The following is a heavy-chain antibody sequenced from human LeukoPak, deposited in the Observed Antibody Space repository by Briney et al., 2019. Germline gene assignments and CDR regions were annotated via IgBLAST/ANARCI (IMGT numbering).Heavy chain of an antibody. CDR3: ASHGTRYYDYVWGSYRVDAFDI. CDR1: GYTFTSYY. D-gene: IGHD3-16*02. CDR2: INPSGGST. J-gene: IGHJ3*02. V-gene: IGHV1-46*01. Sequence: ASVKVSCKASGYTFTSYYMHWVRQAPGQGLEWMGIINPSGGSTSYAQKFQGRVTMTRDMSTSTVYMELSCLRSEDTAVYYCASHGTRYYDYVWGSYRVDAFDIWGQGTMVTVSS.